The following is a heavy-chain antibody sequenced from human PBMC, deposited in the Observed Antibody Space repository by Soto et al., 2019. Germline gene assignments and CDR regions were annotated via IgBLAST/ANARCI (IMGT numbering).Heavy chain of an antibody. CDR3: ARVWFGELLFANWFDP. CDR1: GGSISSGGYY. D-gene: IGHD3-10*01. J-gene: IGHJ5*02. CDR2: IYYSGST. Sequence: SETLSLTCTVSGGSISSGGYYWSWIRQHPGKGLEWIGYIYYSGSTYYNPSLKSRVTISVDTSKNQFSLKLSSVTAADTAVYYCARVWFGELLFANWFDPWGQGTLVTVSS. V-gene: IGHV4-31*03.